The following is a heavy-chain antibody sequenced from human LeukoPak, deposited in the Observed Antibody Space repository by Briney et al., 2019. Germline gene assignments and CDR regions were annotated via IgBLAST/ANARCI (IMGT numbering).Heavy chain of an antibody. CDR2: ISSSSYI. J-gene: IGHJ5*02. CDR3: ARVMTTVTNGWFGP. D-gene: IGHD4-17*01. V-gene: IGHV3-21*01. Sequence: GGSLRLSCAASGFTFSSYSMNWVRQAPGKGLEWVSSISSSSYIYYADSVKGRFTISRDNAKNSLYLQMNSLRAEDTAVYYCARVMTTVTNGWFGPWGQGTLVTVSS. CDR1: GFTFSSYS.